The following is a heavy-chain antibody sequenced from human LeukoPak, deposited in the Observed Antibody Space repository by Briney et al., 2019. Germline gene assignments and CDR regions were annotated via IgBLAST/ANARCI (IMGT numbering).Heavy chain of an antibody. Sequence: SETLSLTCTVSGGSISGYYWSWIRQPPGKGLEWIGYIYYSGSTNYNPSLKSRVTISVDKSKNQFSLKLSSVTAADTAVYYCARAPQGHYYDSSGYYFYYWGQGTLVTVSS. CDR3: ARAPQGHYYDSSGYYFYY. CDR1: GGSISGYY. D-gene: IGHD3-22*01. J-gene: IGHJ4*02. V-gene: IGHV4-59*12. CDR2: IYYSGST.